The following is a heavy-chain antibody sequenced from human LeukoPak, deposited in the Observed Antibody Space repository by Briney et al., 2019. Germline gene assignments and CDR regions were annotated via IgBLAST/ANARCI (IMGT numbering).Heavy chain of an antibody. CDR1: GFTFSSYS. J-gene: IGHJ4*02. D-gene: IGHD3-10*01. Sequence: PRGSLRLSCAASGFTFSSYSMNWVRQAPGKGLEWVSSISSSSSYIYYADSVKGRFTISRDNAKNSLYLQMNSLRAEDTAVYYCARSSVSGQTVLLWFGELPLAFDYWGQGTLVTVSS. CDR3: ARSSVSGQTVLLWFGELPLAFDY. CDR2: ISSSSSYI. V-gene: IGHV3-21*01.